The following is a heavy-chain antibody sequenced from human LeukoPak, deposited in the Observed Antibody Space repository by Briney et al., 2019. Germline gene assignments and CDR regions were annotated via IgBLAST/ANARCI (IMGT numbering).Heavy chain of an antibody. CDR1: EFIFSDYD. CDR3: AKPGGDYLPHFDY. D-gene: IGHD4-17*01. V-gene: IGHV3-48*03. Sequence: PGGSLRLSCDASEFIFSDYDMNWVRQAPGKGLEWVAHISASGRTNYYADAVKGRFTISRDNSKNTLYLQMNSLRAEDTAVYYCAKPGGDYLPHFDYWGQGTLVTVSS. J-gene: IGHJ4*02. CDR2: ISASGRTN.